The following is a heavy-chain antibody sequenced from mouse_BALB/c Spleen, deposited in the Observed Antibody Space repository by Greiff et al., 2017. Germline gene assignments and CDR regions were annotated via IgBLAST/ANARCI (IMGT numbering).Heavy chain of an antibody. V-gene: IGHV1-80*01. D-gene: IGHD2-10*01. CDR3: ARSYYGNYFDY. Sequence: VQLQQSGAELVRPGSSVKISCKASGYAFSSYWLNWVKQRPGQGLEWIGQIYPGDGDTNYNGKFKGKATLTADKSSSTAYMQLSSLTSEDSAVYFCARSYYGNYFDYWGQGTTLTVSS. CDR1: GYAFSSYW. CDR2: IYPGDGDT. J-gene: IGHJ2*01.